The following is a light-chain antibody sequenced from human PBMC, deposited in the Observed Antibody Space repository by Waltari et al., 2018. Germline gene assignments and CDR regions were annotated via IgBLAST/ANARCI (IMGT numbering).Light chain of an antibody. CDR1: SSARGGSTY. CDR3: TSYAGSTILYV. Sequence: QSALTQPPSASGSPGQSVTIPCTGTSSARGGSTYSTWYQQYPGKAPKLMIYEVNKRPSGVPDRFSGSKSGNTASLIVSGLQAEDEADYFCTSYAGSTILYVFGTGTKVTVL. CDR2: EVN. J-gene: IGLJ1*01. V-gene: IGLV2-8*01.